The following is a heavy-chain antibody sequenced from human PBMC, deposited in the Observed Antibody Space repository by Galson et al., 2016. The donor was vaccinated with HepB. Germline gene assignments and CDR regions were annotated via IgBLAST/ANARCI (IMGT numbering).Heavy chain of an antibody. J-gene: IGHJ4*02. V-gene: IGHV6-1*01. CDR1: GDSVSSNRAG. D-gene: IGHD7-27*01. CDR3: ARSYLLGRGFGW. CDR2: TFYRSNWQN. Sequence: CAISGDSVSSNRAGWNWIRQSPSRGLEWLGRTFYRSNWQNDYAESVKSRITINPDTSKNQFSLHLKSVTPEDTGVYYCARSYLLGRGFGWWGQGTLSPSPQ.